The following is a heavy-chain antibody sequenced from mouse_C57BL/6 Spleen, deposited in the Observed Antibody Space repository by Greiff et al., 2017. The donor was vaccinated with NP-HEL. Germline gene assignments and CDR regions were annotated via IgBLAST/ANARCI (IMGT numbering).Heavy chain of an antibody. D-gene: IGHD2-10*01. CDR3: ASLPSWFAY. CDR2: ISDGGSYT. CDR1: GFTFSSYA. Sequence: EVNLVESGGGLVKPGGSLKLSCAASGFTFSSYAMSWVRQTPEKRLEWVATISDGGSYTYYPDNVKGRFTISRDNAKNNLYLQMSHLKSEDTAMYYCASLPSWFAYWGQGTLVTVSA. J-gene: IGHJ3*01. V-gene: IGHV5-4*03.